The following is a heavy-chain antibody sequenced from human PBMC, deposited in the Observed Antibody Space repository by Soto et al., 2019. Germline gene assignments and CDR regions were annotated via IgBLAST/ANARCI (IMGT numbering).Heavy chain of an antibody. J-gene: IGHJ4*02. Sequence: PGGSLRLSCAASGFTFSDYAMHWVRQAPGKGLEWVAVVSHDGRDTHYADSVKGRFTISRDNAKNTVSLQMSSLRAEDTAVYYGARGRENYSYFDYWGQGIVVTVSS. CDR3: ARGRENYSYFDY. D-gene: IGHD1-26*01. V-gene: IGHV3-30*03. CDR1: GFTFSDYA. CDR2: VSHDGRDT.